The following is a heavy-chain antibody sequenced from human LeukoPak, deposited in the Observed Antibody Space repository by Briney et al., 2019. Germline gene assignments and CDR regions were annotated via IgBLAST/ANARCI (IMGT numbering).Heavy chain of an antibody. V-gene: IGHV4-59*01. Sequence: SETLSLTCTVSGGSISSYYWSWIRQPPGEGLEWIGYIYYSGSTNYNPSLKSRVTISVDTSKNQFSLKLSSVTAADTAVYYCARQNYYYYYMDVWGKGTTVTISS. CDR2: IYYSGST. CDR1: GGSISSYY. CDR3: ARQNYYYYYMDV. J-gene: IGHJ6*03.